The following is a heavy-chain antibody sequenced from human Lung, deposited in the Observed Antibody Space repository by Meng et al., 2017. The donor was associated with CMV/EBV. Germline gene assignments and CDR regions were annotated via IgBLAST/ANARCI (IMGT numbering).Heavy chain of an antibody. CDR3: ARGVATYSNSWGMYYYYGMDV. CDR1: GFTFRSYW. V-gene: IGHV3-74*01. D-gene: IGHD6-13*01. Sequence: SCAASGFTFRSYWMHWVRQAPGKGLVWVSRINSDVNSTSYADSVKGRFTISRDNAKNTLYLQMNSLRAEDTAVYYCARGVATYSNSWGMYYYYGMDVWXQGTTVTVSS. CDR2: INSDVNST. J-gene: IGHJ6*02.